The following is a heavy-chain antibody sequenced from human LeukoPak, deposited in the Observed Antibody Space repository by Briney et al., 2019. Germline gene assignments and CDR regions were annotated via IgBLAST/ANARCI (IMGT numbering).Heavy chain of an antibody. D-gene: IGHD3-22*01. CDR3: ARGFPYYDSSGYRPYYFDY. CDR1: GYSISNGYY. CDR2: IYYSGST. J-gene: IGHJ4*02. Sequence: PSETLSLTCSVSGYSISNGYYWGWIRQPPGKGLEWIGSIYYSGSTYYNPSLKSRVTISVDTSKNQFFLKLSSVTAADTAVYYCARGFPYYDSSGYRPYYFDYWGQGTLVTVSS. V-gene: IGHV4-38-2*02.